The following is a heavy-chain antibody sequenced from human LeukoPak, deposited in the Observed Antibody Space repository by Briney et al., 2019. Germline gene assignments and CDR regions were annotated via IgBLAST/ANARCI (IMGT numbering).Heavy chain of an antibody. V-gene: IGHV4-59*12. D-gene: IGHD1-26*01. Sequence: SETLSLTCIVSGDSISSYYWSWIRQPPGKGLEWIGRIYYSGSTIYNPSLKSQVTISVDTSKNQFSLRLSSVTAADTAVYYCARGAPSGSYSVFDYWGQGTLVTVSS. J-gene: IGHJ4*02. CDR2: IYYSGST. CDR1: GDSISSYY. CDR3: ARGAPSGSYSVFDY.